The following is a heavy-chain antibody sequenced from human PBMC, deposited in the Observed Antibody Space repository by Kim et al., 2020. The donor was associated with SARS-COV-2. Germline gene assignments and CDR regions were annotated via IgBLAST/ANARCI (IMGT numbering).Heavy chain of an antibody. CDR3: ARARGSGSRDFDY. D-gene: IGHD1-26*01. J-gene: IGHJ4*02. V-gene: IGHV3-72*01. Sequence: YAASVKGRVIISRDDSKNSLYLQMDSLNTEGTAVYYCARARGSGSRDFDYWGQGTLVTVSS.